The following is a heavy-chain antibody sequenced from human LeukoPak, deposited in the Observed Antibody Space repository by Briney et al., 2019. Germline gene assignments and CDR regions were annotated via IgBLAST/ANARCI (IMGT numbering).Heavy chain of an antibody. Sequence: PGGSLRLSCAASGFTFSSYAMSWVRQAPGKGLDWVSVISGSGGSTYYADSVKGRFTISRYNSKNTLYLQMNSLRAEDTAVYYCAKSIGSGSYYGGDYWGQGTLVTVSS. J-gene: IGHJ4*02. CDR3: AKSIGSGSYYGGDY. CDR1: GFTFSSYA. V-gene: IGHV3-23*01. D-gene: IGHD3-22*01. CDR2: ISGSGGST.